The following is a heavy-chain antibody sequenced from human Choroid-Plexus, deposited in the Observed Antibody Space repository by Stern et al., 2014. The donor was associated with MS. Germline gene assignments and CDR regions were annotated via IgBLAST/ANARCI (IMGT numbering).Heavy chain of an antibody. CDR2: ISYDGSEK. V-gene: IGHV3-30*18. CDR3: AKDRQWSTYFFDY. D-gene: IGHD2-15*01. CDR1: GFTFSNFG. J-gene: IGHJ4*02. Sequence: VHLVESGGGVAQPGRPLILSCAASGFTFSNFGMHWVRQAPGKGLEWVALISYDGSEKYYADSVKGRFTIFRDNSKNTLYMHMNSLRAEDTAVYYCAKDRQWSTYFFDYWGQGSLVTVSS.